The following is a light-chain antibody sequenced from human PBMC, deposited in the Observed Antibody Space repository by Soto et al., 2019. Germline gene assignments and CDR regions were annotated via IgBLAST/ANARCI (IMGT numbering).Light chain of an antibody. CDR1: YSNIGSNF. V-gene: IGLV1-44*01. Sequence: QSVLTQPPSASATPGQTVTISCSGRYSNIGSNFVSWYQRLPGTAPKLLIYSINQRPSGVPDRFSGSKSGTSASLTISGLQSEDEADYFCSSWDDSLDDPVFGGGTKLTVL. CDR2: SIN. CDR3: SSWDDSLDDPV. J-gene: IGLJ3*02.